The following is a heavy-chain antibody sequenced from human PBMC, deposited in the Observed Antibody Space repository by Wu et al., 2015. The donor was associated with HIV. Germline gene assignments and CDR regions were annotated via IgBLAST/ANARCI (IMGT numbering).Heavy chain of an antibody. D-gene: IGHD6-19*01. J-gene: IGHJ6*02. CDR3: ARGLYSGGWSDYYYGMDV. CDR1: GYTFTSYD. CDR2: MNPNSGNT. V-gene: IGHV1-8*01. Sequence: QVQLVQSGAEVKKPGASVKVSCKASGYTFTSYDINWVRQATGQGLEWMGWMNPNSGNTGYAQKFQGRVTMTRNTSISTAYMELSSLRSEDTAVYYCARGLYSGGWSDYYYGMDVWGQGDHGHCLL.